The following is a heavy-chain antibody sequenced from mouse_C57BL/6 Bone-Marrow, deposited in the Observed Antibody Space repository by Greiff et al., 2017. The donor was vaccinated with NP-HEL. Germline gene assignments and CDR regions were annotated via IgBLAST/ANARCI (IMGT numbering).Heavy chain of an antibody. D-gene: IGHD1-1*01. CDR1: GYTFTDYY. CDR3: ARLGYYYGSSYEYFDV. Sequence: QVQLQQSGAELVRPGASVKLSCKASGYTFTDYYINWVKQRPGQGLEWIARIYPGSGNTYYNEKFKGKATLTAEKSSSTAYMQLSSLTSEDSAVYFCARLGYYYGSSYEYFDVWGTGTTVTVSS. V-gene: IGHV1-76*01. J-gene: IGHJ1*03. CDR2: IYPGSGNT.